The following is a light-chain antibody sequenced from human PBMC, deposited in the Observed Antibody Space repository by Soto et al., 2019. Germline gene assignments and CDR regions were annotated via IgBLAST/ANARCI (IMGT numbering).Light chain of an antibody. CDR2: GNS. Sequence: QSVLTQPPSVSGAPGQRVTISCTGSSSNIGAGYDVHWYQQLPGTAPKLLIYGNSNRPSVVPDRFSGSKSGTSASLAITGLQAEDEADYYCQSYDSSLSGYYVFGTWTKLTVL. CDR1: SSNIGAGYD. V-gene: IGLV1-40*01. J-gene: IGLJ1*01. CDR3: QSYDSSLSGYYV.